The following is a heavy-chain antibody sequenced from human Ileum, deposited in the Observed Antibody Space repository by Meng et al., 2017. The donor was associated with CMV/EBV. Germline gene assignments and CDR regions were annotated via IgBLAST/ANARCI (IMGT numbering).Heavy chain of an antibody. V-gene: IGHV3-66*02. CDR2: IYSDGSA. Sequence: GGSLRLSCAASGFTVSSNYMTWVRQAPGKGREWVSIIYSDGSASYADSLKGRFTISRDNSKNTLYLHMNSLRTEDTAIYYCARKLTRGYYFDFWGQGALVTVSS. D-gene: IGHD1-14*01. J-gene: IGHJ4*02. CDR1: GFTVSSNY. CDR3: ARKLTRGYYFDF.